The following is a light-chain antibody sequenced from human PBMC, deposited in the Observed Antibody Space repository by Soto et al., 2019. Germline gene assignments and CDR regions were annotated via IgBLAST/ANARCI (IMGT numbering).Light chain of an antibody. J-gene: IGKJ4*01. Sequence: DIQMTQSPSTLSASVGDRVTITCRASQDINSWLAWYQQKPGKAPKLLIFDASNLESGVPSRFSGSGSETEFTLTISSLQPDDFATYYCQQYNNFSLAFGGGTKVDIK. V-gene: IGKV1-5*01. CDR1: QDINSW. CDR3: QQYNNFSLA. CDR2: DAS.